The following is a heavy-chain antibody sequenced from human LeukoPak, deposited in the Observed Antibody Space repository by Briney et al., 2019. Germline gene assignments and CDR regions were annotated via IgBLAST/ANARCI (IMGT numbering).Heavy chain of an antibody. V-gene: IGHV5-51*01. D-gene: IGHD2-21*01. CDR2: IYPGDSDT. CDR1: GYSFTSYW. Sequence: GVSLKISCKGSGYSFTSYWIGWVRPMPGKGLEWMGIIYPGDSDTRYSPSFQGQVTISADKSISTAYLQWSSLKASDTAMYYCARRVSYCGGDCFFDYWGQGTLVTVSS. CDR3: ARRVSYCGGDCFFDY. J-gene: IGHJ4*02.